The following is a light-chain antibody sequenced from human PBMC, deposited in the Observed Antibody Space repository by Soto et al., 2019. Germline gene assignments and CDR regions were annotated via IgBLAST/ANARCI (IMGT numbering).Light chain of an antibody. CDR3: QQYYDASYT. Sequence: ETVLTQSPGTLSLSPGERATLSCRASQSVGGSSLAWYQQRPGQAPRLLIYHTSYRATGIPDRFSGSGSGTDFTLTISRLEPEDFAVYYCQQYYDASYTFGQGTKLDLK. V-gene: IGKV3-20*01. CDR1: QSVGGSS. CDR2: HTS. J-gene: IGKJ2*01.